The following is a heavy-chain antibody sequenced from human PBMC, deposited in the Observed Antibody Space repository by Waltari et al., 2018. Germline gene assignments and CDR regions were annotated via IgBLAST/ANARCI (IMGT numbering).Heavy chain of an antibody. V-gene: IGHV4-31*03. D-gene: IGHD4-17*01. CDR1: GGSISSGGYY. CDR3: ARVAYGDYLYYGMDV. J-gene: IGHJ6*02. Sequence: QVQLQESGPGLVKPSQTLSLTCTVSGGSISSGGYYWSWIRQHPGKGLEWIGYIHYSGSTYYNPSLKSRVTISVDTSKNQFSLKLSSVTAADTAVYYCARVAYGDYLYYGMDVWGQGTTVTVSS. CDR2: IHYSGST.